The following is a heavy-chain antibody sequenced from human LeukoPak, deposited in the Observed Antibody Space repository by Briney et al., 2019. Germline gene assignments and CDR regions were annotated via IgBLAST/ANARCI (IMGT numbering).Heavy chain of an antibody. Sequence: GGSLRLSCAASGLTLSTYAMSWVRQAPGKGLEWVSAISGGGGSTYYADSVKGRFTISRDNSKNTLYLQMNSLRAEDTAMYYCTKSGPPDPYWGQGTMVTVSS. CDR3: TKSGPPDPY. CDR1: GLTLSTYA. D-gene: IGHD1-14*01. V-gene: IGHV3-23*01. CDR2: ISGGGGST. J-gene: IGHJ3*01.